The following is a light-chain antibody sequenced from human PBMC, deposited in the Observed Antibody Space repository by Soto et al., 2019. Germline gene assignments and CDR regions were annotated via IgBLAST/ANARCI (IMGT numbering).Light chain of an antibody. V-gene: IGLV2-14*01. J-gene: IGLJ2*01. Sequence: QSALTQPASVSGSPGQSITISCTGTSSDVGGYNYVSWYQQHPGKAPKLMIYEVSNRPSGVSNRFSGSKSGNTPSLTISGLQAEDEADYYCSSYTSSSTRDQVFGGGTKLTVL. CDR3: SSYTSSSTRDQV. CDR2: EVS. CDR1: SSDVGGYNY.